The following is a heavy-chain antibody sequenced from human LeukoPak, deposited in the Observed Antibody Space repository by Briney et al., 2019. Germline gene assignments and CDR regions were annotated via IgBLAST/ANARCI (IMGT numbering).Heavy chain of an antibody. Sequence: GRSLRLSCAASGFTFSSYCMHWVRQAPGKGLERVAVISYDGSNNYYADSVKGRFTISRDNYKNTLYLQMNSLRAEDTAVYYCAKEESKGKVDGDYGGRTHTYYYGMDVWGQGTTVTVSS. D-gene: IGHD4-23*01. CDR2: ISYDGSNN. CDR1: GFTFSSYC. CDR3: AKEESKGKVDGDYGGRTHTYYYGMDV. V-gene: IGHV3-30*18. J-gene: IGHJ6*02.